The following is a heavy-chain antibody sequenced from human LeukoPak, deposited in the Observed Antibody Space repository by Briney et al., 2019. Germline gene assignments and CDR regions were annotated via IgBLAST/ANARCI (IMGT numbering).Heavy chain of an antibody. Sequence: PSETLSLTCTVSGGSISNYYCSWIRQPPGKGLEWIGYIYYTGTTYYNPSLKSRVTISVDTSKNQFSLRLGSVTVADTAVYYCARHISGGATLDWGQGTLVTVSS. CDR1: GGSISNYY. J-gene: IGHJ4*02. V-gene: IGHV4-59*08. CDR2: IYYTGTT. CDR3: ARHISGGATLD. D-gene: IGHD2-21*01.